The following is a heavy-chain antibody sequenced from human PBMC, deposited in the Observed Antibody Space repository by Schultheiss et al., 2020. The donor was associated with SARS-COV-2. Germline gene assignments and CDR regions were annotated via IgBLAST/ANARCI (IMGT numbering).Heavy chain of an antibody. CDR2: IKQDGSEK. CDR3: VRSAGAGSSWWLFDY. J-gene: IGHJ4*02. V-gene: IGHV3-7*01. Sequence: GGSLRLSCAASGFTFSSYWMHWVRQAPGKGLEWVANIKQDGSEKYYVDSVKGRFTISRDNAKNSLYLQMNSLGTEDTAVYYCVRSAGAGSSWWLFDYWGQGTLVTVSS. CDR1: GFTFSSYW. D-gene: IGHD6-19*01.